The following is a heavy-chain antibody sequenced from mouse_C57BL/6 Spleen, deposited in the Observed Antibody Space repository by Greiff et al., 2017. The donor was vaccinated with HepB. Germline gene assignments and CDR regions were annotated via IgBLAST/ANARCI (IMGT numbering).Heavy chain of an antibody. V-gene: IGHV1-82*01. D-gene: IGHD1-1*01. CDR1: GYAFSSSW. J-gene: IGHJ4*01. CDR3: ARDYYGSSYYAMDY. Sequence: VKVVESGPELVKPGASVKISCKASGYAFSSSWMNWVKQRPGKGLEWIGRIYPGDGDTNYNGKFKGKATLTADKSSSKAYMQLSSLTSEDSAVYFCARDYYGSSYYAMDYWGQGTSVTVSS. CDR2: IYPGDGDT.